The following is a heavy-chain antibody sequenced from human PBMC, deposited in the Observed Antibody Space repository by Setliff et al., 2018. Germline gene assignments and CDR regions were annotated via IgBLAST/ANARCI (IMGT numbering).Heavy chain of an antibody. CDR1: GGSISGGGYY. J-gene: IGHJ4*02. CDR3: ARILGYCSGGSCYVPY. D-gene: IGHD2-15*01. CDR2: IYYGGSA. Sequence: PSETLSLTCTVSGGSISGGGYYWSWIRQHPRKGLEWIGNIYYGGSAYYNPSLKSRVTISVDTSKNQFSLKLSSVTAADTAMYYCARILGYCSGGSCYVPYWGQGTLVTVSS. V-gene: IGHV4-39*07.